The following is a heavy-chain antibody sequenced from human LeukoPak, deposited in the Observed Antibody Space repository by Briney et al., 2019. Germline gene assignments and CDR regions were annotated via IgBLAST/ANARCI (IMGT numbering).Heavy chain of an antibody. Sequence: GGSLRLSCAASEFTFSGSAMHWVRQASGKGLEWVGRIRSKANNYATAYGASVRGRFTISRDDSKNTTYLQMNSLKNEDTAVYYCATGTDGPGYWGQGTLVTVSS. CDR1: EFTFSGSA. CDR3: ATGTDGPGY. J-gene: IGHJ4*02. V-gene: IGHV3-73*01. D-gene: IGHD5-24*01. CDR2: IRSKANNYAT.